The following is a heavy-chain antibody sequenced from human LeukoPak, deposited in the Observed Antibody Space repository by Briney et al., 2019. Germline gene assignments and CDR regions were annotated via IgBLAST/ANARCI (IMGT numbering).Heavy chain of an antibody. Sequence: GASVKVSCKAYGYTFTGYYMHWVRQAPGQGLEWMGWINPNSGGTNYAQKFQGRVTMTRDMSTSTVYMELSSLRSEDTAVYYCATGWFGEFLSPSQWGQGTLVTVSS. CDR3: ATGWFGEFLSPSQ. J-gene: IGHJ4*02. CDR2: INPNSGGT. CDR1: GYTFTGYY. D-gene: IGHD3-10*01. V-gene: IGHV1-2*02.